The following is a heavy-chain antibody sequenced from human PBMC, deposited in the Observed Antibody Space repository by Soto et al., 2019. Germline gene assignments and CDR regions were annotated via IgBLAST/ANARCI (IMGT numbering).Heavy chain of an antibody. CDR2: INHSGST. CDR1: GGSFSGYY. J-gene: IGHJ4*02. V-gene: IGHV4-34*01. Sequence: QVQVQQWGAGLLKPSETLSLTCAVYGGSFSGYYWSWIRQPPGKGLEWIGEINHSGSTNYNPSLKSRVTISVDTSKNQFSLKLSSVTAADTAVYYCARAPLNDYWGQGTLVTVSS. CDR3: ARAPLNDY.